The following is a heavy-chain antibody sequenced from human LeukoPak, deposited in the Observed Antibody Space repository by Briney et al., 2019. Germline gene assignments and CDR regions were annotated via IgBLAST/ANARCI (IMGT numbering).Heavy chain of an antibody. D-gene: IGHD3-10*01. J-gene: IGHJ3*02. CDR2: IYYSGST. Sequence: SETLSLTCTVSGGSISNYYWSWIRQPPGKGLEWIGYIYYSGSTNYNPSLKSRVTISVDTSKNQFSLKLSSVTAADTAVYYCARAVWFGELFRGDAFDIWGQGTMVTVSS. CDR1: GGSISNYY. CDR3: ARAVWFGELFRGDAFDI. V-gene: IGHV4-59*08.